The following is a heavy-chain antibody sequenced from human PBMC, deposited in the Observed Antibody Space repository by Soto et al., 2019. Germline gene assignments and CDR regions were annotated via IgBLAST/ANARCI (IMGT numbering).Heavy chain of an antibody. CDR1: GGTFSSYA. Sequence: SVKVSCKASGGTFSSYAISWVRQAPGQGLEWMGGIIPIFGTANYAQKFQGRVTITADESTSSAYMELSSLRSEDTAVYYCARAEYYYDSSGYNSYYYGMDVWGQGTTVTVSS. CDR2: IIPIFGTA. J-gene: IGHJ6*02. CDR3: ARAEYYYDSSGYNSYYYGMDV. D-gene: IGHD3-22*01. V-gene: IGHV1-69*13.